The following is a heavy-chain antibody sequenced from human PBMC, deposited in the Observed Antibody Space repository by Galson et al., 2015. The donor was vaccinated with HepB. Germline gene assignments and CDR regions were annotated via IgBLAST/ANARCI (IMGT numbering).Heavy chain of an antibody. CDR2: IIPIFGTA. Sequence: SVKVSCKASGGTFSSYAISWVRQAPGQGLEWMGGIIPIFGTANYAQKFQGRVTITADESTSTAYMELSSLRSEDTAVYYCARDRRYLAAAHNYFDYWGQGTLVTVSS. V-gene: IGHV1-69*13. D-gene: IGHD6-13*01. CDR3: ARDRRYLAAAHNYFDY. CDR1: GGTFSSYA. J-gene: IGHJ4*02.